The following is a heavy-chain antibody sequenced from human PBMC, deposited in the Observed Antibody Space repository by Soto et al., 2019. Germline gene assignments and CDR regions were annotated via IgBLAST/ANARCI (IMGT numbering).Heavy chain of an antibody. CDR3: ARTVAGMDYLDY. J-gene: IGHJ4*02. CDR1: GGSISSGGYY. Sequence: PSETLSLTCTVSGGSISSGGYYWSWIRQHPGKGLGWIGYIYYSGSTYYNPSLKSRVTISVDTSKNQFSLKLSSVTAADTAVYYGARTVAGMDYLDYWGQGTLVTVGS. CDR2: IYYSGST. V-gene: IGHV4-31*03. D-gene: IGHD6-19*01.